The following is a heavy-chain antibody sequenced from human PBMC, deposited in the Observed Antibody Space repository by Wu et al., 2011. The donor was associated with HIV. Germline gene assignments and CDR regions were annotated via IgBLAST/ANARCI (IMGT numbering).Heavy chain of an antibody. D-gene: IGHD1-26*01. CDR1: GYTFTGYY. Sequence: QIQLVQSGTEVKKTGASVKVSCKASGYTFTGYYVRWVRQAPGQGLEWMGWINPNGGATNYAQMYQGRVTMTRDMSITTAYMELRGLRSDDTAIYYCVTALGAAVQDYWGQGTLVIVSS. J-gene: IGHJ4*02. V-gene: IGHV1-2*02. CDR3: VTALGAAVQDY. CDR2: INPNGGAT.